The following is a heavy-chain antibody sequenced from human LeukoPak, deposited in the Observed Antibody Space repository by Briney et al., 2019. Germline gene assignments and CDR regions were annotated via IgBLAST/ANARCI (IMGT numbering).Heavy chain of an antibody. CDR2: IYTSGST. V-gene: IGHV4-4*07. Sequence: SETLSLTCTVSGGSISSYYWSLIRQPAGKGLEWIGRIYTSGSTNYNPSLKSRVTMSVDTSKNQFSLKLSSVTAADTAVYYCAREIATPYYYDSSGFSWYFDLWGRGTLVTVSS. CDR1: GGSISSYY. CDR3: AREIATPYYYDSSGFSWYFDL. J-gene: IGHJ2*01. D-gene: IGHD3-22*01.